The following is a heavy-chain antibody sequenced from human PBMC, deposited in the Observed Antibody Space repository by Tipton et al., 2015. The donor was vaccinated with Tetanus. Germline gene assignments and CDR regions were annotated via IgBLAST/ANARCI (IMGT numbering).Heavy chain of an antibody. Sequence: TLSLTCTVSGGSMSNNYWSWIRQPPGKGLEWIAYIFHSGSTNYSPSLKSRVAISMDTSKNQISLKLSSVTAADTAVYYCARRSYCSSSRCFDAFDLWGQGTMVPVSS. J-gene: IGHJ3*01. CDR3: ARRSYCSSSRCFDAFDL. CDR1: GGSMSNNY. CDR2: IFHSGST. V-gene: IGHV4-59*07. D-gene: IGHD2-2*01.